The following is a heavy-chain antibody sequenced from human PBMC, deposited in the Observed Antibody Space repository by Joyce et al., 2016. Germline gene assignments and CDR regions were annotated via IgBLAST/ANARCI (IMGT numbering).Heavy chain of an antibody. CDR1: GDSISDGGYY. CDR2: IYYSETT. Sequence: QVQLQESGPGLVKPSQTLSLTCAVSGDSISDGGYYWSWIRQHPAKGLEWIGYIYYSETTSYNPSLKSRLMISIDTSKNQFSLTLSSVTAADTAVYYCTRDREGRNFGLWGRGTLVVVSS. CDR3: TRDREGRNFGL. V-gene: IGHV4-31*11. D-gene: IGHD3-10*01. J-gene: IGHJ2*01.